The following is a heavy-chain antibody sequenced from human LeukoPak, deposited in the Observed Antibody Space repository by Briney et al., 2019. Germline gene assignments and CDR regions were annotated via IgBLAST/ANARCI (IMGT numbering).Heavy chain of an antibody. J-gene: IGHJ4*02. D-gene: IGHD3-16*01. CDR3: VRAVISFGAAVAKGFDC. V-gene: IGHV4-39*07. CDR1: GGSLTSSSYY. CDR2: FYYSGST. Sequence: SETLSLTCIVSGGSLTSSSYYWGWIRQPPGKGLEWIGSFYYSGSTYYNPSLKSRVTISVDTSKNQFSLKLRSVTAADTAVYYCVRAVISFGAAVAKGFDCWGQGTLVTVSS.